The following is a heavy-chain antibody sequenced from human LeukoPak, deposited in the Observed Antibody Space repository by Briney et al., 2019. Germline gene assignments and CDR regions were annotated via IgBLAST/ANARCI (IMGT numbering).Heavy chain of an antibody. CDR2: IKQDGSEK. D-gene: IGHD3-22*01. CDR1: GDTFNSYW. V-gene: IGHV3-7*01. CDR3: ARGRYHLDSTGYSSFYY. Sequence: GGSLRLSCAASGDTFNSYWMSWVRQAPGKGLEWVANIKQDGSEKYYVDSVKGRFTISRDNAKTSLYLQMNSLRAEDTAVYYCARGRYHLDSTGYSSFYYWGQGTRVTVSS. J-gene: IGHJ4*02.